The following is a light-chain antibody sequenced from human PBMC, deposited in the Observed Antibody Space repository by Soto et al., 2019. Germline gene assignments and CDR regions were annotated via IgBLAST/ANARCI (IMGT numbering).Light chain of an antibody. J-gene: IGLJ1*01. CDR2: DVS. Sequence: QSVLTQPASVSGSPGQSITISCTGTSSDVGGYNYVSWYQQHPGKAPKLMIYDVSNRPSGVSNRFSGSKSGNTASLTISGLQAEDEADYDCSSYTSSSTYVFGTGTK. V-gene: IGLV2-14*01. CDR1: SSDVGGYNY. CDR3: SSYTSSSTYV.